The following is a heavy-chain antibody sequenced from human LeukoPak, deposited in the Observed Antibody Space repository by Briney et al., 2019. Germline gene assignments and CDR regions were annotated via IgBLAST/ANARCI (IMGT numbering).Heavy chain of an antibody. D-gene: IGHD6-13*01. J-gene: IGHJ2*01. CDR1: GFTFSSYA. CDR2: ISGSGGST. Sequence: GGSLRLSCAASGFTFSSYAMSWVRQAPGKGLEWVSAISGSGGSTYYADSVKGRFTISRDNSKNTLYLQMNSLRVEDTAVYYCAKPNSSSWDWYFDLWGRGTLVTVSS. V-gene: IGHV3-23*01. CDR3: AKPNSSSWDWYFDL.